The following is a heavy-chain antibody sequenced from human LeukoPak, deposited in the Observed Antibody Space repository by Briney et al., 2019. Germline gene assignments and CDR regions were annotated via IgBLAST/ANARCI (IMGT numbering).Heavy chain of an antibody. CDR2: INHSGST. CDR1: GGSFSGYY. V-gene: IGHV4-34*01. Sequence: SETLSLTCAVYGGSFSGYYWSWIRQPPGKGLEWIGEINHSGSTNYNPSLKSRVTISVDTSKNQFSLKLSSVTAADTAVYYCARGLGGYYYYYGMDVWGQGTTVTASS. J-gene: IGHJ6*02. CDR3: ARGLGGYYYYYGMDV.